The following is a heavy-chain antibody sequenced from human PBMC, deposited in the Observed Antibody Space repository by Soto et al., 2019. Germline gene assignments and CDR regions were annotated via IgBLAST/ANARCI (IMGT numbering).Heavy chain of an antibody. V-gene: IGHV4-59*08. Sequence: QVQLQESGPGLVKPSETLSLTCTVSGGSISSYYWSWIRQPPGKGLEWIGYIYYSGSTNYNPSLKSRATIAVYTSKNQFSLKLSSVTAADTAVYYCARHDSGGSYYYYYYMDVWGKGTTVTVSS. CDR1: GGSISSYY. CDR2: IYYSGST. J-gene: IGHJ6*03. CDR3: ARHDSGGSYYYYYYMDV. D-gene: IGHD2-15*01.